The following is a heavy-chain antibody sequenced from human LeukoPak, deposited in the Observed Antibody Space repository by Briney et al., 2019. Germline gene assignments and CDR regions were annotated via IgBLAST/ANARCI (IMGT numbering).Heavy chain of an antibody. CDR3: ATDGAGFDT. V-gene: IGHV3-11*01. CDR2: INIGGTNT. CDR1: GFTFNDYY. Sequence: GGSLRLSCAASGFTFNDYYMSWIRPAPGKGLEWLSYINIGGTNTHYADSVKGRFTISRDNAKKSLYLEMNNLRAEDTAVYYCATDGAGFDTWGQGVLVTVSS. J-gene: IGHJ5*02.